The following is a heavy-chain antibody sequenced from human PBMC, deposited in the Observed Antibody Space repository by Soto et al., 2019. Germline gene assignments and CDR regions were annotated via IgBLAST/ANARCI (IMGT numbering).Heavy chain of an antibody. D-gene: IGHD2-15*01. CDR3: VKHPDCYGNTCYSGEFDT. J-gene: IGHJ5*02. CDR1: GYTFTSYA. CDR2: INAGNGNT. Sequence: ASVKVSCKASGYTFTSYAMHWVRQAPGQRLEWMGWINAGNGNTKYSQKFQGRVTITRDTSASTAYMELTAADTAIYYCVKHPDCYGNTCYSGEFDTWGQGTLVNVSS. V-gene: IGHV1-3*01.